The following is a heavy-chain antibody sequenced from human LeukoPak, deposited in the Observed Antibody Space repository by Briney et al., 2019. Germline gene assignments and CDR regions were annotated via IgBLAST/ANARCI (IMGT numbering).Heavy chain of an antibody. V-gene: IGHV1-18*01. D-gene: IGHD2-2*01. Sequence: GASVKVSCKASGYTFRSCGISWVRQAPGQGLEWMGWISAYNGNTNSAQKIQGRVTMTTDTSTSTAYMELRSLRSDDTAVYYCARGPIIDIVIIPAADDYYYMDVWGKGTTVTVSS. J-gene: IGHJ6*03. CDR3: ARGPIIDIVIIPAADDYYYMDV. CDR2: ISAYNGNT. CDR1: GYTFRSCG.